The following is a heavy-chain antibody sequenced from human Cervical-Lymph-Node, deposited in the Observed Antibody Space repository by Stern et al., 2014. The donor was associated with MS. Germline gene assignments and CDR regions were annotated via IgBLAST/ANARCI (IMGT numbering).Heavy chain of an antibody. J-gene: IGHJ4*02. Sequence: EQLVESGAGVKKPGSSVKVSCKASGGTFISYAISWVRQAPGQGLEWMGGILPILGTPNYAQTFQGRFTISADDSTTTVYMELSSLRSEDTALYYGTRDRMHIDTIGGYFFDKWGQGTMVTVSS. CDR1: GGTFISYA. CDR3: TRDRMHIDTIGGYFFDK. V-gene: IGHV1-69*01. CDR2: ILPILGTP. D-gene: IGHD2-21*01.